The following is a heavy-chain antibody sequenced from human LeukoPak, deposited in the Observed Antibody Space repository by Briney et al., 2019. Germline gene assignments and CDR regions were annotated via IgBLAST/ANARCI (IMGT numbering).Heavy chain of an antibody. V-gene: IGHV3-7*01. J-gene: IGHJ6*04. CDR3: AKGVDV. Sequence: PGGSLRLSCAASGFIFSSYSMNWVRQPPGKGLEWVANIKEDGSEKYDVDSVKGRFTISRDNARNSLFLQMNSLRAEDTAVYYCAKGVDVWGKGTTVTVSS. CDR1: GFIFSSYS. CDR2: IKEDGSEK.